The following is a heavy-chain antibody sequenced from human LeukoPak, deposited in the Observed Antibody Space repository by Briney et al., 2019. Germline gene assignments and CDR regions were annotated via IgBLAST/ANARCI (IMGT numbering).Heavy chain of an antibody. CDR3: ARDRPSSGWYFDPRFDP. D-gene: IGHD6-19*01. J-gene: IGHJ5*02. CDR2: ISAYNGNT. CDR1: GYTFTSYG. Sequence: GASVKVSCKASGYTFTSYGISWVRQAPGQGLEWMGWISAYNGNTNYAQKLQGRVTMTTDTSTSTAYMELRSLRSDDTAVYYCARDRPSSGWYFDPRFDPWGQGTLVTVSS. V-gene: IGHV1-18*01.